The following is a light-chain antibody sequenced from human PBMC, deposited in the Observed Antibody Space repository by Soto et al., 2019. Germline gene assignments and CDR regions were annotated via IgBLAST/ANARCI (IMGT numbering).Light chain of an antibody. J-gene: IGKJ5*01. Sequence: EIVLTQSPGTLSLSPGERATLSCRASHSVSSSYLAWYQQKPGQAPMLLIYGASSRATGIPDRFSGSGSGTDFTLTISRREPEDFAVYYWQQYGSSPPITFGQGTRLEIK. CDR1: HSVSSSY. CDR2: GAS. CDR3: QQYGSSPPIT. V-gene: IGKV3-20*01.